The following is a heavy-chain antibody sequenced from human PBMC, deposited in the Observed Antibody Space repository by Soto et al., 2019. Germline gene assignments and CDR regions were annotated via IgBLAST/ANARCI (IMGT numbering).Heavy chain of an antibody. D-gene: IGHD6-25*01. Sequence: SETLSLTCTVSGGSISSGDIHWTWIPQHPGKGLEWIGYIYYSGSTYYNPSLKSRVTISMDTSENQFSLKLSSVTAADTAVYHCAKGHSSATSLDSWGQGILVTVSS. CDR2: IYYSGST. J-gene: IGHJ4*02. V-gene: IGHV4-31*03. CDR3: AKGHSSATSLDS. CDR1: GGSISSGDIH.